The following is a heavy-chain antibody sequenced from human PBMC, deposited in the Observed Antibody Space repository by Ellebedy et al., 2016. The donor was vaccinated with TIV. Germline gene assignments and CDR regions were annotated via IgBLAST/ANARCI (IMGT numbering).Heavy chain of an antibody. CDR3: VRAPRGQYYFDY. J-gene: IGHJ4*02. Sequence: GRSLRLSXAASGFTLSSYGMHWVRQAPGKGLEWAAVIWYDGSNKYYADSVKGRFTISRDNSKNTLYLEMNSLRAEDTAVYYCVRAPRGQYYFDYWGQGTLVTVSS. D-gene: IGHD5-12*01. CDR1: GFTLSSYG. CDR2: IWYDGSNK. V-gene: IGHV3-33*08.